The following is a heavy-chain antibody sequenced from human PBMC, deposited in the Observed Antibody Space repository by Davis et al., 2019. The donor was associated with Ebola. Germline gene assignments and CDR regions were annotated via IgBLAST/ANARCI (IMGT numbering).Heavy chain of an antibody. D-gene: IGHD3-10*01. Sequence: PSETLSLTCTVSGGSVSSGSYYWSWIRQPPGKGLEWIGYIYYSGSTNYNPSLKSRVTLSVDTSKNQFSLKLSSVTAADTAVYYCARERAGGALYGSGSYSRISPDYYYYYYMDVWGKGTTVTVSS. CDR2: IYYSGST. CDR1: GGSVSSGSYY. V-gene: IGHV4-61*01. J-gene: IGHJ6*03. CDR3: ARERAGGALYGSGSYSRISPDYYYYYYMDV.